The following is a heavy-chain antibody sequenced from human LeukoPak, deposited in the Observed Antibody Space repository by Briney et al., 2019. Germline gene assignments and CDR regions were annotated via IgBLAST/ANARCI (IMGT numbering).Heavy chain of an antibody. J-gene: IGHJ4*02. V-gene: IGHV3-43D*03. CDR2: ITWDGENT. CDR3: AKAYSSSWSELGY. D-gene: IGHD6-13*01. Sequence: GGSLRLSCAASGFTFDDYAMHWVRQSPGKGLEWVSLITWDGENTYYGDSVKGRFTISRDNSKNSLYLQMNSLRAEDTAFYYCAKAYSSSWSELGYWGQGTLVTVSS. CDR1: GFTFDDYA.